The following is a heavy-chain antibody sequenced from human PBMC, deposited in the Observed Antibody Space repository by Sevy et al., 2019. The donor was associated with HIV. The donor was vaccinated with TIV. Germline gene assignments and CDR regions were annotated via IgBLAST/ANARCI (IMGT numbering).Heavy chain of an antibody. CDR1: GYIFSNYG. CDR2: ISAYNGNT. CDR3: ARVKGGYDTLFDY. J-gene: IGHJ4*02. D-gene: IGHD3-3*01. V-gene: IGHV1-18*04. Sequence: ASVKVSCKASGYIFSNYGISWVRQAPGQGLEWMGWISAYNGNTNYAQKLQGRVTMTTDTSTDTAYMELRGLRSDDTAVYYCARVKGGYDTLFDYWGQGTLVTVSS.